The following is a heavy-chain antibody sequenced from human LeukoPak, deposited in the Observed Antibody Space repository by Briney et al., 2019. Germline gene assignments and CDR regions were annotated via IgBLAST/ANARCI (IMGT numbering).Heavy chain of an antibody. Sequence: GGALRLSCEASGFTFSKVWMSWVRQAPGKGLEWVGRIKSKSDDGTRDYAPPVRGRFTISRDDSKSTVYLQMESLRSEDTGVYYCCGTRGDLWGQGTLVTVSS. CDR1: GFTFSKVW. J-gene: IGHJ5*02. D-gene: IGHD1-14*01. V-gene: IGHV3-15*01. CDR3: CGTRGDL. CDR2: IKSKSDDGTR.